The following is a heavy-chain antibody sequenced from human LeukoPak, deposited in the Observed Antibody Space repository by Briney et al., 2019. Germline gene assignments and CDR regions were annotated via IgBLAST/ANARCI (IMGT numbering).Heavy chain of an antibody. J-gene: IGHJ3*02. Sequence: GESLKIPCKGFGYNFTNFWTGWVRQMPGKGLEWMGVINPADSETRYSPFFQGPVTISADKSMNTAYLQWTTVQASDTAIYYCARQRCVSGRCYHTNVFDIWGQGTMVTISS. CDR2: INPADSET. CDR3: ARQRCVSGRCYHTNVFDI. CDR1: GYNFTNFW. V-gene: IGHV5-51*01. D-gene: IGHD2-15*01.